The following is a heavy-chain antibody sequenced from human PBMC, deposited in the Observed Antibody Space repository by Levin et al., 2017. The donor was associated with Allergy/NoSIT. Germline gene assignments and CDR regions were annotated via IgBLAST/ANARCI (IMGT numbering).Heavy chain of an antibody. Sequence: SGGSLRLSCADSGFTLSYYAIHWVRQSPGEGLEWMAVISYDGNNKYYADSVKGRFTISRDNSQNTVYLQMNSLRVEDTAVYYCAKGSGSDSDDGTDVWGQGTTVTVSS. CDR1: GFTLSYYA. CDR3: AKGSGSDSDDGTDV. J-gene: IGHJ6*02. V-gene: IGHV3-30-3*01. CDR2: ISYDGNNK. D-gene: IGHD1-26*01.